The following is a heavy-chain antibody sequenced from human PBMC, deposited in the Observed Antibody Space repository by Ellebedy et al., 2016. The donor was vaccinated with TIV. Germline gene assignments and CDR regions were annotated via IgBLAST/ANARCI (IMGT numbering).Heavy chain of an antibody. CDR2: IKQDGSEK. V-gene: IGHV3-7*01. J-gene: IGHJ4*02. CDR1: GFTLSSYW. Sequence: GGSLRLXXAASGFTLSSYWMSWLRQAPGKGLEWVANIKQDGSEKYYVGSVKGRFTISRDNAKNSLNLQMNSLRAEDTAVYYCARDKIVGATYFDYWGQGTLVTVSS. D-gene: IGHD1-26*01. CDR3: ARDKIVGATYFDY.